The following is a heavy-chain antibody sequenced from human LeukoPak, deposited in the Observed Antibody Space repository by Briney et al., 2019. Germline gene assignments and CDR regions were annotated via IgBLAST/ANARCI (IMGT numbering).Heavy chain of an antibody. D-gene: IGHD3-3*01. CDR2: ISGGGGST. J-gene: IGHJ4*02. Sequence: PGGSLRLSCAASGFTFSSYAMSWVRQAPGKGLEWVSAISGGGGSTYYADSVKGRFTISRDNSKNTLYPQMNSLRAEDTAVYYCAKASYYDFWSGYYSFDYWGQGTLVTVSS. V-gene: IGHV3-23*01. CDR1: GFTFSSYA. CDR3: AKASYYDFWSGYYSFDY.